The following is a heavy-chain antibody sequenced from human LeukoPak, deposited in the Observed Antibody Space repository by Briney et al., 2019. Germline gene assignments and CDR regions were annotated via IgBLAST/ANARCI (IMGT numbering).Heavy chain of an antibody. Sequence: GGSLRLSCAASGFTFSSYSMNWVRQAPGKGLGWVSAISGSSGSTYYADSVKGRFTISRDNSKNTLYLQMNSLRAEDTAVYYCAKIPLELRFLEWLSPYFDYWGQGTLVTVSS. CDR2: ISGSSGST. CDR3: AKIPLELRFLEWLSPYFDY. J-gene: IGHJ4*02. D-gene: IGHD3-3*01. CDR1: GFTFSSYS. V-gene: IGHV3-23*01.